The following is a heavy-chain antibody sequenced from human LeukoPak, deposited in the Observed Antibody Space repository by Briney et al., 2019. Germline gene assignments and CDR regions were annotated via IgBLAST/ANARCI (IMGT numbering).Heavy chain of an antibody. CDR1: GGSISSGSYY. J-gene: IGHJ6*03. CDR2: IYTSGST. CDR3: ASTKPGYSSGWPRNYYYYYMDV. V-gene: IGHV4-61*02. Sequence: SETLSLTCTVSGGSISSGSYYWSWIRQPAGKGLEWIGRIYTSGSTNYNPSLKSRVTISVDTSKNQFSLKLSSVTAADTAMYYCASTKPGYSSGWPRNYYYYYMDVWGKGTTVTVSS. D-gene: IGHD6-19*01.